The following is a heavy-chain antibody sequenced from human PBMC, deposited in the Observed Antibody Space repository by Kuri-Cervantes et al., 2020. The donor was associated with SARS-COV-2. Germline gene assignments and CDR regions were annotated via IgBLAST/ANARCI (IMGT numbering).Heavy chain of an antibody. Sequence: GESLKISCAASGFTFSSYAMSWVRQAPGKGLEWVSAISGSGGSTYYAGSVKGRFTISRDNSKNTLYLQMNSLRAEDTAVYYCARDLRLGKSLDYWGQGTLVTVSS. D-gene: IGHD7-27*01. J-gene: IGHJ4*02. CDR3: ARDLRLGKSLDY. CDR1: GFTFSSYA. V-gene: IGHV3-23*01. CDR2: ISGSGGST.